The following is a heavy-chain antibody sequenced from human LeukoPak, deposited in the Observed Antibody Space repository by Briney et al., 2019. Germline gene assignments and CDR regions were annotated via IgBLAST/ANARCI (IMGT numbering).Heavy chain of an antibody. CDR2: IYYSGST. J-gene: IGHJ4*02. Sequence: ASETLSLTCTVSGGSISSYYWSWLRQPPGKGLEWIGYIYYSGSTNYNPSLKSRVTISVDTSKNQFSLTLSSVTAADTAVYYCARGQKYRNGYTVTELGSGYFDYWGQGTLVTVSS. D-gene: IGHD5-18*01. CDR3: ARGQKYRNGYTVTELGSGYFDY. CDR1: GGSISSYY. V-gene: IGHV4-59*01.